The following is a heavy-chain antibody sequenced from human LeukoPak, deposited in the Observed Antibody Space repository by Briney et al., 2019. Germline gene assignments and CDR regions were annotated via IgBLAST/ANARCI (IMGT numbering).Heavy chain of an antibody. D-gene: IGHD5-24*01. CDR1: GFTFSSYG. J-gene: IGHJ4*02. CDR2: ISHDGSNK. CDR3: AKDFEGRLQPLDY. Sequence: GGSLRLSCAASGFTFSSYGMHWVRQAPGKGLEWVAVISHDGSNKYYADSVKGRFTISRDNSKNTLFLQMNSLRAEDTAVYYCAKDFEGRLQPLDYWGQGTLVTVSS. V-gene: IGHV3-30*18.